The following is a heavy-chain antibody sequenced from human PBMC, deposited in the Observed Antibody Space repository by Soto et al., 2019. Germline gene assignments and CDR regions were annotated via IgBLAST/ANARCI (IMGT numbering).Heavy chain of an antibody. V-gene: IGHV3-30-3*01. J-gene: IGHJ4*02. CDR2: ISYDGSNK. CDR3: ARDRVMRSGWSRGFFDY. D-gene: IGHD6-19*01. Sequence: GGSLRLSCAASGFTFSSYAMHWVRQAPGKGLEWVAVISYDGSNKYYADSVKGRFTISRDNSKNTPYLQMNSLRAEDTAVYYCARDRVMRSGWSRGFFDYWGQGTLVTVSS. CDR1: GFTFSSYA.